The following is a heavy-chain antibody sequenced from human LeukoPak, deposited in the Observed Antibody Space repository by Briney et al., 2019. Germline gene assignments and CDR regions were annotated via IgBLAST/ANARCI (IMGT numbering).Heavy chain of an antibody. CDR2: ITGSGTNT. CDR3: ARGPYSEGRGFDY. V-gene: IGHV3-23*01. CDR1: GFIFTNYG. J-gene: IGHJ4*02. D-gene: IGHD1-26*01. Sequence: GGSLRLSCAASGFIFTNYGFSWVRQAPGKGLGWVSGITGSGTNTYYADSVKGRFTISRDNSKNTLFLQLNSLRAEDTAVYYCARGPYSEGRGFDYWGQGTLVTVSS.